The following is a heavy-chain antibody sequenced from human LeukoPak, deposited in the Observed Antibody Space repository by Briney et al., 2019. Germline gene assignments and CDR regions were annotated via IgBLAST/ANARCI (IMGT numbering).Heavy chain of an antibody. D-gene: IGHD6-13*01. V-gene: IGHV3-74*01. CDR1: GFMFDDYA. J-gene: IGHJ4*02. Sequence: GGSLRLSCAASGFMFDDYAMHWVRQAPGKGLVWVSRINGDGSVTNYADSVKGRFTISRDNAKNSLYLQMNSLRAEDTAVYYCATTSIAAAVPGCFDYWGQGTLVTVFS. CDR2: INGDGSVT. CDR3: ATTSIAAAVPGCFDY.